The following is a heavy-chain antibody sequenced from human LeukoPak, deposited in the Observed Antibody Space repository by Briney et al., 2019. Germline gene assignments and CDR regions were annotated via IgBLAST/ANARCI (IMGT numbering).Heavy chain of an antibody. CDR2: ISSSSSYI. CDR1: GFTFSSYS. Sequence: SGGSLRLPCAASGFTFSSYSMNWVRQAPGKGLEWVSYISSSSSYIFYADSVKGRFTISRDNAKKSLSLQMNSLRAEDTAVYYCARDRGEDYYGSGNYLRAFDIWGQGTMVTVSS. D-gene: IGHD3-10*01. J-gene: IGHJ3*02. CDR3: ARDRGEDYYGSGNYLRAFDI. V-gene: IGHV3-21*01.